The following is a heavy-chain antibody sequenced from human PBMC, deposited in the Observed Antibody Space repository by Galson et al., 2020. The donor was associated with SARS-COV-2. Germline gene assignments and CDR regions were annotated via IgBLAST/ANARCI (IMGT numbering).Heavy chain of an antibody. J-gene: IGHJ4*02. V-gene: IGHV3-11*05. Sequence: GGSLRLSCAASGFTFSDYYMSWIRQAPGKGLEWVSYISSSSSYTNYADSVKGRFTISRDNAKNSLYLQMNSLRAEDTAVYYCARVAHSGSYSYWGQGTLVTVSS. CDR3: ARVAHSGSYSY. CDR1: GFTFSDYY. CDR2: ISSSSSYT. D-gene: IGHD1-26*01.